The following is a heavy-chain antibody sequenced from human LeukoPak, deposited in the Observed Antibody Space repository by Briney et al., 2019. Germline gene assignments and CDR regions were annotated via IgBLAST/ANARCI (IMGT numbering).Heavy chain of an antibody. V-gene: IGHV3-7*01. CDR3: AELGVTMIGGV. D-gene: IGHD3-10*02. Sequence: GGSLRLSCVGSGVIVRSNYMTWVRQAPGKWLEWVANIKQDGSEKYYVDSVKGRFTISRDNAKNSLYLQMNSLRAEDTAVYYCAELGVTMIGGVWGKGTTVTIPS. CDR1: GVIVRSNY. J-gene: IGHJ6*04. CDR2: IKQDGSEK.